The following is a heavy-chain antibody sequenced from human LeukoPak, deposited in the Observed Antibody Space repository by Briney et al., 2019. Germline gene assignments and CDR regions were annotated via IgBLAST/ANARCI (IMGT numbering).Heavy chain of an antibody. D-gene: IGHD4-17*01. CDR3: ARGKTTVTPGNLDY. CDR2: IKQDGIEK. V-gene: IGHV3-7*01. J-gene: IGHJ4*02. CDR1: GFTFSSYW. Sequence: PGGSLGLSCVASGFTFSSYWMSWVRQAPGKGLEWVANIKQDGIEKYYVDSVKGRFTISRDNAKNSLYLQMNNLRAEDTAAYYCARGKTTVTPGNLDYWGQGTLVTVSS.